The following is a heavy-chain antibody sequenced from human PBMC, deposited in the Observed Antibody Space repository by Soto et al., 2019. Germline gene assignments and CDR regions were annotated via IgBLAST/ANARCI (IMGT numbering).Heavy chain of an antibody. CDR2: IYWDDSK. CDR3: AHKGPEDWPLDY. V-gene: IGHV2-5*02. J-gene: IGHJ4*02. CDR1: GFSLSTSGVG. D-gene: IGHD3-9*01. Sequence: QITLKESGPTLVRPTQTLTLTCAFSGFSLSTSGVGVGWIRQHPEKALEWLAVIYWDDSKHYSPSLRSRLTIPKDTSKNQVVLTMTNMDPMDTGTYYCAHKGPEDWPLDYWGQGTLVTVSS.